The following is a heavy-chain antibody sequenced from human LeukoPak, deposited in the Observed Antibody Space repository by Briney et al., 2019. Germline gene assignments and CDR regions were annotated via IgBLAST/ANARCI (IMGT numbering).Heavy chain of an antibody. V-gene: IGHV3-23*01. Sequence: GGSLRLSCAASGFTFSSHGMNWVRQAPGKGLEWVSGITGSGANAYYADSVKGRFTISRDNAKDTLYLQMNSLTAEDTAVYYCARDGGGSSGYYWGLGYWGQGTLVTVSS. CDR3: ARDGGGSSGYYWGLGY. J-gene: IGHJ4*02. CDR1: GFTFSSHG. CDR2: ITGSGANA. D-gene: IGHD3-22*01.